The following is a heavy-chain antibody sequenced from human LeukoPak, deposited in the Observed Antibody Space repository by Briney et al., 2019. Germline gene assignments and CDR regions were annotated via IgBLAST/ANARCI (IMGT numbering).Heavy chain of an antibody. CDR3: ARDLIYGGNSVPDGY. CDR2: IKQDGSEK. J-gene: IGHJ4*02. Sequence: GSLRLSCAASGFTFSSYWMSWVRHAPGKGLEWVANIKQDGSEKYYVDSVKGRFTISRDNAKNSLYLQMNSLRAEDTAVYYCARDLIYGGNSVPDGYWGQGTLVTVSS. CDR1: GFTFSSYW. D-gene: IGHD4-23*01. V-gene: IGHV3-7*01.